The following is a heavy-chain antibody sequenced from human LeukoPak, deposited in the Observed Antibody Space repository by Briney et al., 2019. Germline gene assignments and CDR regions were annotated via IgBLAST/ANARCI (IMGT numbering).Heavy chain of an antibody. CDR1: GYTFTSYY. CDR2: INPSGGST. J-gene: IGHJ3*02. V-gene: IGHV1-46*01. D-gene: IGHD3-22*01. Sequence: GASVKVSCKASGYTFTSYYMHWVRQAPGQGLEWMGIINPSGGSTSYAQKFQGRVTMTRDTSTSTVYMELSSLRSEDTAVYYCARDHYDSSGYYRIDAFDIWGQGIMVTVSS. CDR3: ARDHYDSSGYYRIDAFDI.